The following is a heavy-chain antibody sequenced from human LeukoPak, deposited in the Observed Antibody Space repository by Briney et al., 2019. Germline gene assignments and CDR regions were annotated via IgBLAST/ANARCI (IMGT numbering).Heavy chain of an antibody. J-gene: IGHJ4*02. CDR1: GGSISTYY. D-gene: IGHD2/OR15-2a*01. CDR2: IYYSGST. CDR3: ARGATSLSYFDS. V-gene: IGHV4-59*01. Sequence: PSETLSLTCTVAGGSISTYYWSWIRQPPGKGLEWIGYIYYSGSTNYNPSLKRRVTISVDTSENQFSLKLSSVTAADTAVYYCARGATSLSYFDSRGQGTLVTVSS.